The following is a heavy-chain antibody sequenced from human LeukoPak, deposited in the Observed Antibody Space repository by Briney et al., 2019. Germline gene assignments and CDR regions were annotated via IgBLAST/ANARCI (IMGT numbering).Heavy chain of an antibody. D-gene: IGHD3-22*01. Sequence: PSETLSLTCTVSGGSISSGGYYWSWIRQHPGKGLEWIGYIYYSGSTYYNPSLKSRVTISVDTSKNQFSLKLSSVTAADTAVYYCARAAYYYDSSGYRYWYFDLWGRGTLVTVS. CDR2: IYYSGST. V-gene: IGHV4-31*03. CDR1: GGSISSGGYY. CDR3: ARAAYYYDSSGYRYWYFDL. J-gene: IGHJ2*01.